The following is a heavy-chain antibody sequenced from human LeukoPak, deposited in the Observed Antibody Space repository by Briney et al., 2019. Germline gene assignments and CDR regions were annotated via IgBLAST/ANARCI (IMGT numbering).Heavy chain of an antibody. CDR1: GGSFSGYY. CDR3: ARGRRILQGTVSYYFDN. D-gene: IGHD2-15*01. V-gene: IGHV4-34*01. Sequence: SETLSLTCAVYGGSFSGYYWSWIRQPPGKGLEWIGEINHSGSTNYNPSLKSRVTISVDTSKNQFSLKLSSVTAADTAVYYCARGRRILQGTVSYYFDNWGQGTLVTVSS. J-gene: IGHJ4*02. CDR2: INHSGST.